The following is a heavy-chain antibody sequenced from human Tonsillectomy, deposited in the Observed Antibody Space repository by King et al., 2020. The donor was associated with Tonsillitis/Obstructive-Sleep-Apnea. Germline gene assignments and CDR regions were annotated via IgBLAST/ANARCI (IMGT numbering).Heavy chain of an antibody. CDR2: IYYTGST. D-gene: IGHD5-12*01. CDR3: AREGLRDAFDI. Sequence: VQLQESGPGLVKPSETLSLTCTVFGDSISNYYWSWIRQPPGKGLECIGYIYYTGSTNYNPSLKSRVTISVDTSKNQFSLKLSSVTAADTAVYYCAREGLRDAFDIWGQGTMVTVSS. V-gene: IGHV4-59*01. J-gene: IGHJ3*02. CDR1: GDSISNYY.